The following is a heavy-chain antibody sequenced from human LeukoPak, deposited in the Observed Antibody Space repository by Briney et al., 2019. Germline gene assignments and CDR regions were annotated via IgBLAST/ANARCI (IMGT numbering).Heavy chain of an antibody. Sequence: GASVKVCCKASGGTFSSYAISWVRQAPGQGLEWMGRIIPIFGIANYAQKFQGRVTITADKSTSTAYMELSSLRSEDTAVYYCAREHIVVVVAATNDAFDIWGQGTMVTVSS. D-gene: IGHD2-15*01. V-gene: IGHV1-69*04. J-gene: IGHJ3*02. CDR1: GGTFSSYA. CDR2: IIPIFGIA. CDR3: AREHIVVVVAATNDAFDI.